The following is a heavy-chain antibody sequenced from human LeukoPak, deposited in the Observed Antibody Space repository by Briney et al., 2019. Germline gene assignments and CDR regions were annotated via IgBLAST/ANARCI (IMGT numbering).Heavy chain of an antibody. V-gene: IGHV3-20*04. J-gene: IGHJ3*02. CDR1: GFTFDDYG. CDR2: INWNGGST. D-gene: IGHD2-15*01. Sequence: PGGSLRLSCAASGFTFDDYGMSWVRQAPGKGLEWVSGINWNGGSTGYADSVKGRFTISRDNAKNSLYLQMNSLRAEDTAVYYCARALCLVYCSGGSSDAFDIWGQGTMVTVSS. CDR3: ARALCLVYCSGGSSDAFDI.